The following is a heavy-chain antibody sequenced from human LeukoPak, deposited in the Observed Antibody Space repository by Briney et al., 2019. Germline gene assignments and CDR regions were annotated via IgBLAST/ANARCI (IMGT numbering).Heavy chain of an antibody. CDR3: ARDLCSSTSCYERGFDY. D-gene: IGHD2-2*01. V-gene: IGHV4-59*01. Sequence: SDTLSLTCTLSGGSISSYYSSWIRQPPGKGRGWLWYIYYSGRTNNNTPLKSRVTISVDTSKNQFSLELSSVTAADTAVYDCARDLCSSTSCYERGFDYWGQGTLVTVSS. CDR1: GGSISSYY. J-gene: IGHJ4*02. CDR2: IYYSGRT.